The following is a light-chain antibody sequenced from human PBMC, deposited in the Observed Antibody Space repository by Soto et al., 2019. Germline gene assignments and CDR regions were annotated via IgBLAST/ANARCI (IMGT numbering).Light chain of an antibody. J-gene: IGKJ5*01. V-gene: IGKV1D-13*01. CDR1: QGISNF. CDR2: DAS. Sequence: AIQLSQSPSSLSASVGNRVTITCRASQGISNFLAWYQQKPGKAPKLLIYDASSLESGVPSRFSGSGSGTEFTLTICSLQPEDFATYYCQQLFDAPITFGQGTRLEIK. CDR3: QQLFDAPIT.